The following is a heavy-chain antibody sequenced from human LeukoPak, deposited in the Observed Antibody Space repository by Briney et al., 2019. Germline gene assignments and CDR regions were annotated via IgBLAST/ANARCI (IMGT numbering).Heavy chain of an antibody. V-gene: IGHV4-61*02. D-gene: IGHD1-1*01. CDR3: ARGPQNWYDGWDLKYYFDY. J-gene: IGHJ4*02. CDR2: IYTSGST. Sequence: PSETLSLTCTVSGGSISSGSYYWSWIRQPAGKGLEWIGRIYTSGSTNYNPSLKSRVTISVDTSKNQFSLKLSSVTAADAAVYYCARGPQNWYDGWDLKYYFDYWGQGTLVTVSS. CDR1: GGSISSGSYY.